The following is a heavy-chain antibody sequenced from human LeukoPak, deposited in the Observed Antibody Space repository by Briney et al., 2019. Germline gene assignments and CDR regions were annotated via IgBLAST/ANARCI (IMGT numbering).Heavy chain of an antibody. V-gene: IGHV1-2*02. Sequence: GASVKLSCTASGYTFTGYYMHWVRQAPGQGLEWMGWINPNSGGTNYAQKFQGRVTMTRDTSISTAYMELSRLRSDDTAVYYCARDRGYSYGLALDYWGQGTLVTVSS. J-gene: IGHJ4*02. CDR3: ARDRGYSYGLALDY. CDR2: INPNSGGT. CDR1: GYTFTGYY. D-gene: IGHD5-18*01.